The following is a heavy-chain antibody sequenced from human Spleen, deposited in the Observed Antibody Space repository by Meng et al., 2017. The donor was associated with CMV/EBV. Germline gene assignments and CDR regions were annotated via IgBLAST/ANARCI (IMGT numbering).Heavy chain of an antibody. CDR1: GYSFTTYY. D-gene: IGHD1-26*01. CDR2: INPNSGGT. Sequence: ASVKVSCKASGYSFTTYYMHWVRQAPGQGLEWMGWINPNSGGTNYAQKFQGRVTMTRDTSISTAYMELSRLRSDDTAVYYCARELTSWEPDYFDYWGQGTLVTVSS. CDR3: ARELTSWEPDYFDY. J-gene: IGHJ4*02. V-gene: IGHV1-2*02.